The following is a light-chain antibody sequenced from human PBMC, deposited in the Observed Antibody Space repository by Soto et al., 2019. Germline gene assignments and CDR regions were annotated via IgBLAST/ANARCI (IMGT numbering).Light chain of an antibody. CDR2: DAS. J-gene: IGKJ5*01. Sequence: EIVLTQSPATLSLSPGERATLSCRSSQSVSTYLAWYQQKPGQAPRLLIYDASNRATGTPARFSGSGSGTEFTLTISSLQSEDFAVYYCQQYDNWPPTFGQGTLLEV. V-gene: IGKV3-11*01. CDR3: QQYDNWPPT. CDR1: QSVSTY.